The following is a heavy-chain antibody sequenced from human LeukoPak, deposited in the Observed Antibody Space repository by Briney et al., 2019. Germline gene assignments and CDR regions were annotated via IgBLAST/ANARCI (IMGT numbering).Heavy chain of an antibody. CDR1: EFTFSSYA. V-gene: IGHV3-30*01. D-gene: IGHD1-26*01. CDR2: ISYDGSNK. CDR3: ARGEWEPLWYFDY. Sequence: GRSLRLSCAASEFTFSSYAMHWVRQAPGKGLEWVAVISYDGSNKYYADSVKGRFTISRDNSKNTLYLQMNSLRAEDTAVYYCARGEWEPLWYFDYWGQGTLVTVSS. J-gene: IGHJ4*02.